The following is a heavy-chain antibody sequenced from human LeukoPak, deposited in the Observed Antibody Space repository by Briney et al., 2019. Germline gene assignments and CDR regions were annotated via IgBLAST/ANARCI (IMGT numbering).Heavy chain of an antibody. V-gene: IGHV4-39*07. CDR1: GGSISSGSYY. Sequence: SETLSLTCTVSGGSISSGSYYWGWIRQPPGKGLEWIGSIYYSGSTYYNPSLKSRVTISVDTSKNQFSLKLSSVTAADTAVYYCARVQGGYYDSSGPRDYWGQGTLVTVSS. D-gene: IGHD3-22*01. J-gene: IGHJ4*02. CDR3: ARVQGGYYDSSGPRDY. CDR2: IYYSGST.